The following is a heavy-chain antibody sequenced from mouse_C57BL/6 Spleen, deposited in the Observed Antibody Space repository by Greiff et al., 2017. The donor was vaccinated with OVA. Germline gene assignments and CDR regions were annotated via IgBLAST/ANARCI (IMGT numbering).Heavy chain of an antibody. V-gene: IGHV5-4*01. J-gene: IGHJ4*01. D-gene: IGHD2-1*01. CDR3: ARVYYGNSDAMDY. CDR1: GFTFSSYA. Sequence: EVQGVESGGGLVKPGGSLKLSCAASGFTFSSYAMSWVRQTPEKRLEWVATISDGGSYTYYPDNVKGRFTISRDNAKNNLYLQMSQLKSEDTAMYYCARVYYGNSDAMDYWGQGTSVTVSS. CDR2: ISDGGSYT.